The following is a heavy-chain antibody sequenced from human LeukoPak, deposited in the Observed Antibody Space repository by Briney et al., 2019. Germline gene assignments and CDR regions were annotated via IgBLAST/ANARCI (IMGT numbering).Heavy chain of an antibody. Sequence: PSETLSLTCTVSGGSISSYYWSWIRQPPGKGLEWIGYIYYSGSTNYNPSLKSRVTISVDTSKNQFSLKLSSVTAADTAVYYCARGSRSPNWNDYWGQGTLVTVSS. D-gene: IGHD1-1*01. CDR1: GGSISSYY. CDR3: ARGSRSPNWNDY. J-gene: IGHJ4*02. V-gene: IGHV4-59*01. CDR2: IYYSGST.